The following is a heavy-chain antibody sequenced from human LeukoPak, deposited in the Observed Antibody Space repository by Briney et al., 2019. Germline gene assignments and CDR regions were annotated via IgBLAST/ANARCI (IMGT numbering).Heavy chain of an antibody. J-gene: IGHJ4*02. CDR3: AKTYYYDSSGYYPMGDY. V-gene: IGHV3-11*01. Sequence: GGSLRLSCAASGFTFSDYYMSWIRQAPGKGLEWVSYISSSGSTIYYADSVKGRFTISRDNSKNTLYLQMNSLRAEDTAVYYCAKTYYYDSSGYYPMGDYWGQGTLVTVSS. D-gene: IGHD3-22*01. CDR2: ISSSGSTI. CDR1: GFTFSDYY.